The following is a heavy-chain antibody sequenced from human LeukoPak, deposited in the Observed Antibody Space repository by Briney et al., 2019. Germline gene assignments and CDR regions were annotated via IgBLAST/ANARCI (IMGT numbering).Heavy chain of an antibody. CDR3: ARGGYSGSYYGVYDY. D-gene: IGHD1-26*01. J-gene: IGHJ4*02. CDR1: GGSFSGYY. Sequence: PSETLSLTCAVYGGSFSGYYWGWIRQPPGKGLEWIGEINHSGSTNYNPSLKSRVTISVDTSKNQFSLKLSSVTAADTAVYYCARGGYSGSYYGVYDYWGQGTLVTVSS. CDR2: INHSGST. V-gene: IGHV4-34*01.